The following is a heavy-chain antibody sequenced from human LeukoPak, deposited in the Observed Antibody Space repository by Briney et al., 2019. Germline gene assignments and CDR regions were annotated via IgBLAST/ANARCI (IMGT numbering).Heavy chain of an antibody. V-gene: IGHV4-34*01. Sequence: SETLSLTCAVYGGSLSGYYWSWIRQPPGKGLEWIGEINHSGSTNYNPSLKSRVTMSIDTSKNQFSLNPRSVTAADSAVYYCARGGVTVIVVAIWGQGTLVTVSS. J-gene: IGHJ4*02. CDR3: ARGGVTVIVVAI. D-gene: IGHD3-22*01. CDR2: INHSGST. CDR1: GGSLSGYY.